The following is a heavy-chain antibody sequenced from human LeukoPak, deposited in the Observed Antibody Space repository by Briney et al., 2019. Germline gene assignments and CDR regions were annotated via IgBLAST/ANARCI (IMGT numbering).Heavy chain of an antibody. Sequence: TGGSLRLSCAASGFTFSSYAMSWVRQAPGKGLEWVSAISGSGGSTYYADSVKGRFTISRDNSKNTLYLQMNSLGSEDTAVYYCARGRVVPATRLDYWGRGTLVTVSS. CDR2: ISGSGGST. CDR1: GFTFSSYA. CDR3: ARGRVVPATRLDY. D-gene: IGHD2-15*01. J-gene: IGHJ4*02. V-gene: IGHV3-23*01.